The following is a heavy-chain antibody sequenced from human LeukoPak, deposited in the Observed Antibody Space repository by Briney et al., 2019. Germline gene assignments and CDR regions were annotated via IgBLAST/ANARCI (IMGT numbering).Heavy chain of an antibody. CDR2: ISAYNGNT. CDR1: GYTFTSYG. J-gene: IGHJ3*02. V-gene: IGHV1-18*01. D-gene: IGHD3-16*01. CDR3: ARATGTWGHDGFDI. Sequence: ASVKVSCRASGYTFTSYGISWVRQAPGQGLEWMGWISAYNGNTNYAQKVQGRVTMTTDTSTSTAYMELRSLRSDDTAVYYCARATGTWGHDGFDIWGQGTMVTVSS.